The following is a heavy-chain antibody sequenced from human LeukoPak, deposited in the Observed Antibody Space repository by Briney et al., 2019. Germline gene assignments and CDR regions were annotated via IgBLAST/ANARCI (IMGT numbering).Heavy chain of an antibody. D-gene: IGHD6-6*01. V-gene: IGHV3-23*01. CDR2: ITDSGGDT. CDR1: AFSFSRYA. Sequence: GGSLRLSCAASAFSFSRYAMSWVRQAPGKGLEWVSAITDSGGDTYHADSVKGRFTISRDNSKNTLFLQMNSLRVEDTAVYYCAKGSSSSRPYYFDYWGQGTLVTVSS. CDR3: AKGSSSSRPYYFDY. J-gene: IGHJ4*02.